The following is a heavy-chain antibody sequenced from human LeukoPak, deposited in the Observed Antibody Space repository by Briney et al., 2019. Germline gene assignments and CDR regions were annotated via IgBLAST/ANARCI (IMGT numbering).Heavy chain of an antibody. V-gene: IGHV4-59*01. CDR1: GGSINSYY. D-gene: IGHD3-22*01. CDR2: IYYSGST. Sequence: PSETLSLTCTVSGGSINSYYWSWIRQPPGEGLEWIGYIYYSGSTNYNPSLKSRVTISVDTSKNQFSLNLSSVTAADTAVYYCARGAPYYYDSSGYLFDYWGQGTLVTVSS. CDR3: ARGAPYYYDSSGYLFDY. J-gene: IGHJ4*02.